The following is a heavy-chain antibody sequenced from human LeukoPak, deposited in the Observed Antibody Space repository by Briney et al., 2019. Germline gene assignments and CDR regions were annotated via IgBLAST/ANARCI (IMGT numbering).Heavy chain of an antibody. CDR2: IRSTGTYI. V-gene: IGHV3-21*01. J-gene: IGHJ4*02. Sequence: GGSLRLSCVPSGFTFSTYTMNWVRQAPGKGLEWVSSIRSTGTYIYYADSVKGRFTISRDNAKNSLYLQMNSLRAEDTAVYYCARDYDSSGYITFDYWGQGVLVTVSS. D-gene: IGHD3-22*01. CDR1: GFTFSTYT. CDR3: ARDYDSSGYITFDY.